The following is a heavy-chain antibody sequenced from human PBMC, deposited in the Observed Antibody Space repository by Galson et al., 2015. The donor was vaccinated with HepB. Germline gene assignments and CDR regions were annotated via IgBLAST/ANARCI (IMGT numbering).Heavy chain of an antibody. CDR2: IYYGGST. D-gene: IGHD6-13*01. J-gene: IGHJ6*02. Sequence: SEPLSLTCTVSGGSISSYYWSWIRQPPGKGLEWIGFIYYGGSTNYNPSLKSRVTISVDMSKNQFSLKLSSVTAADTAVYYCARGRRAAAGFYYYYGMDVWGQGTTVTVSS. CDR3: ARGRRAAAGFYYYYGMDV. CDR1: GGSISSYY. V-gene: IGHV4-59*08.